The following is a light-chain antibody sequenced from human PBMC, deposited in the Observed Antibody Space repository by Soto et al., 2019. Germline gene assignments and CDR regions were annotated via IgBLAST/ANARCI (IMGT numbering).Light chain of an antibody. J-gene: IGKJ1*01. CDR3: QQYHNWWT. CDR2: GAS. Sequence: EIVLTQSPGTLSLSPGERASLSCRASQSLTSSYLAWYQQKPGQAPRLLIYGASSRATGIPDRFSGSGSGTDFTLTISRLEPEDFAVYYCQQYHNWWTFGQGTKVEIK. V-gene: IGKV3-20*01. CDR1: QSLTSSY.